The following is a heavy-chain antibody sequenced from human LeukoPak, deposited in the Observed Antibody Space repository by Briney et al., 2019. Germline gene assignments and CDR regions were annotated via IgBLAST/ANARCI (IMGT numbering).Heavy chain of an antibody. Sequence: PGGSLRLSCAASGFTFSTYSMNWVRQAPGKGLEWVSYISSSSSYIYYADSVKGRFTTSRDNAKNSLYLQMNSLRAEDTAVYYCARDVELTYWGQGTLVTVSS. V-gene: IGHV3-21*01. CDR1: GFTFSTYS. CDR3: ARDVELTY. J-gene: IGHJ4*02. CDR2: ISSSSSYI. D-gene: IGHD1-7*01.